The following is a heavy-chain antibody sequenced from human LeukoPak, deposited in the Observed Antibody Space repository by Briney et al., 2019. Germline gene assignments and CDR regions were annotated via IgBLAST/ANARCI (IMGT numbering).Heavy chain of an antibody. D-gene: IGHD4-17*01. J-gene: IGHJ3*02. CDR1: GGSISSSSYY. CDR3: ARDLATVTTYGDYDAFDI. CDR2: IYYSGST. Sequence: SETLSLTCTVSGGSISSSSYYWGWIRQPPGKGLEWIGSIYYSGSTYYNPSLKSRVTISVDTSKNQFSLKLSSVTAADTAVYYCARDLATVTTYGDYDAFDIWGQGTMVTVSS. V-gene: IGHV4-39*07.